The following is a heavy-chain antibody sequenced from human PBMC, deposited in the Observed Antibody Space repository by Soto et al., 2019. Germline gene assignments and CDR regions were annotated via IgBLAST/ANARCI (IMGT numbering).Heavy chain of an antibody. CDR3: ARGTFSYDSHAYYGY. CDR2: ISSSGSYI. J-gene: IGHJ4*02. CDR1: GFTFSSYS. V-gene: IGHV3-21*01. D-gene: IGHD3-22*01. Sequence: EVQLVESGGGMVKPGGSLRLSCAASGFTFSSYSMNWVRQAPGKGLEWVSSISSSGSYIYYADSVKGRFTISRDNAKNSLYLPMNSLRAEDTAVYYCARGTFSYDSHAYYGYRGQGTVVTVSS.